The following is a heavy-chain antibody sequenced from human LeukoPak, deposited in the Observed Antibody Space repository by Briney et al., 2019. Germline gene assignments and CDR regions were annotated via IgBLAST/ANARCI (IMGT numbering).Heavy chain of an antibody. CDR3: AVGYGAFDI. CDR1: GFTFSSYG. V-gene: IGHV3-30*03. J-gene: IGHJ3*02. Sequence: PGGSLRLSCAASGFTFSSYGMHWVRQAPGKGLEWVAVISYDGSNKYYADSVKGRFTISRDNSKNTLYLQMNSLRAEDTAVYYCAVGYGAFDIWGQGTMVTVSS. CDR2: ISYDGSNK. D-gene: IGHD3-22*01.